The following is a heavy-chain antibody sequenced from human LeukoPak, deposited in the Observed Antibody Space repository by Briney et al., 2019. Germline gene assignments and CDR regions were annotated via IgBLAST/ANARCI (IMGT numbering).Heavy chain of an antibody. D-gene: IGHD6-19*01. Sequence: GASVKVSCKASGYTFTSYDINWVRQATGQGLEWMGWMNPNGGNTGYAQKFQGRVTMTRNTSISTAYMELSSLRSEDTAVYYCARSDSSGWKRGPYYYYYYMDVWGKGTTVTVSS. CDR3: ARSDSSGWKRGPYYYYYYMDV. J-gene: IGHJ6*03. V-gene: IGHV1-8*01. CDR2: MNPNGGNT. CDR1: GYTFTSYD.